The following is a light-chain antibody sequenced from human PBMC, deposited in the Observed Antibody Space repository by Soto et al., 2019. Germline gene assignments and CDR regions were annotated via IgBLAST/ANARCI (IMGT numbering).Light chain of an antibody. V-gene: IGKV3-20*01. J-gene: IGKJ1*01. Sequence: EIVLTQSPATLSFSPGGRVTLSCRASQSVSNYLAWYQQKLGQAPRLLIYGASSRATGVPDRFSGSGSGTDFTLTIRRLEPEDFAVYYCQQYDSTVWTFGQGTKVDIK. CDR2: GAS. CDR1: QSVSNY. CDR3: QQYDSTVWT.